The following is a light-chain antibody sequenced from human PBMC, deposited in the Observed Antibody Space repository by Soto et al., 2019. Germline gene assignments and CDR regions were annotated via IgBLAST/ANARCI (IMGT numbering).Light chain of an antibody. V-gene: IGLV2-14*01. J-gene: IGLJ1*01. Sequence: LTQPASVSGSPGQSITISCTGTSSDIGAYNFVSWYQQHPGKAPKLMIYEVFNRPSGVSDRFSGSKSGNTASLTISGLQTEDEADYYCSAFTSSSALYVFGTGTKVTVL. CDR2: EVF. CDR3: SAFTSSSALYV. CDR1: SSDIGAYNF.